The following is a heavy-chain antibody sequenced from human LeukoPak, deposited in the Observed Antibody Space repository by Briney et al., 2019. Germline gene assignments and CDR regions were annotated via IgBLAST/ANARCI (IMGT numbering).Heavy chain of an antibody. V-gene: IGHV3-30*02. J-gene: IGHJ3*02. CDR1: GFTFSSYG. CDR3: AKVEMRAGFDAFDI. CDR2: IRYDGSNK. Sequence: GGSLRLSCAASGFTFSSYGMHWVRQAPGKGLEWVAFIRYDGSNKYYADSVKGRFTISRDNSKNTQYLQMNSLRAEDTAVYYCAKVEMRAGFDAFDIWGQGTMVTVSS. D-gene: IGHD5-24*01.